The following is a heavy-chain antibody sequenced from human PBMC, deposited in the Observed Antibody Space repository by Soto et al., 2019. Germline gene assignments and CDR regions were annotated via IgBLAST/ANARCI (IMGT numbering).Heavy chain of an antibody. Sequence: QVQLQESGPGLVKPSGTLSLTCAVSGGSISSSNWWSWVRQPPGKGLEWIGEIYHSGSTNYNPSLMRRAPISAATPKTLFSLNPSSLTAADTALHDSATAAPGGYRVYGGARPCWSGPWGQGTLGAVSS. D-gene: IGHD5-12*01. J-gene: IGHJ5*02. CDR2: IYHSGST. CDR1: GGSISSSNW. V-gene: IGHV4-4*02. CDR3: ATAAPGGYRVYGGARPCWSGP.